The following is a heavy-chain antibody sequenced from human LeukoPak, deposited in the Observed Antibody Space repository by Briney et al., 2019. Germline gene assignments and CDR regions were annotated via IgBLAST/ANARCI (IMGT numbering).Heavy chain of an antibody. V-gene: IGHV4-59*08. CDR1: GGSISSYY. CDR2: IYYSGST. CDR3: ARSDIAGAFDY. Sequence: IPSETLSLTCTVSGGSISSYYWSWIRQPPGKGLEWIGYIYYSGSTNYNPSLKSRLTISVDTSKNQFSLKLSSVTAADTAVYYCARSDIAGAFDYWGQGTLVTVSS. D-gene: IGHD1-26*01. J-gene: IGHJ4*02.